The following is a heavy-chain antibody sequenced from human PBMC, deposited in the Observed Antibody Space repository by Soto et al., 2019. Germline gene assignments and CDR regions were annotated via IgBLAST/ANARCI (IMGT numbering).Heavy chain of an antibody. J-gene: IGHJ5*02. CDR2: IYHSGST. D-gene: IGHD2-21*02. Sequence: SETLCLTCAVSGGSISSGGYSWSWIRQPPGKGLEWIGYIYHSGSTYYNPSLKSRVTISVDRSKNQFSLKLSSVTAADTAVYYCARVAYCGGDCYRGFDPWGQGTLVTVSS. V-gene: IGHV4-30-2*01. CDR1: GGSISSGGYS. CDR3: ARVAYCGGDCYRGFDP.